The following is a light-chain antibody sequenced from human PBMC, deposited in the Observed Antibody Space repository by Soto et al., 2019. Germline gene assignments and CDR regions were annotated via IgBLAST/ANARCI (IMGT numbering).Light chain of an antibody. V-gene: IGLV2-23*02. Sequence: QSALTQPASVSGSPGQSITISCTGTSSDVGGQNAVSWYLQHPGKAPKFIIYDVSKRPSGVSSRFSGSKSGNTASQTISGLQAEDEADYYCCSYAGSSTVVFGGGTKLTVL. CDR3: CSYAGSSTVV. CDR1: SSDVGGQNA. CDR2: DVS. J-gene: IGLJ2*01.